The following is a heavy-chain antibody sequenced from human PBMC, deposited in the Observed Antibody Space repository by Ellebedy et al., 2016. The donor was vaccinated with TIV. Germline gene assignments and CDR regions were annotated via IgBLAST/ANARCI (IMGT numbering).Heavy chain of an antibody. J-gene: IGHJ6*02. V-gene: IGHV3-30*18. CDR3: AKDRPYYGMDV. CDR1: GFTFSSYG. Sequence: GGSLRLFCAASGFTFSSYGMHWVRQAPGKGLEWVAVISYDGSNKYYADSVKGRFTISRDNSKNTLYLQMNSLRAEDTAVYYCAKDRPYYGMDVWGQGTTVTVSS. CDR2: ISYDGSNK.